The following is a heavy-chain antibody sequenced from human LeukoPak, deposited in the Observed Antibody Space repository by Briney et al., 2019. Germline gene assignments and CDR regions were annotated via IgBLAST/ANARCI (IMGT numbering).Heavy chain of an antibody. Sequence: SETLSLTCAVYGGSFSGYYWSWIRQPPGKGLEWIGEINHSGSTNYNPSLKSRVTISVDTSKNQFSLKLSSVTAADTAVYYCARELYYDYVWGSYRYGYYFDYWGQGTLVTVSS. CDR3: ARELYYDYVWGSYRYGYYFDY. CDR1: GGSFSGYY. J-gene: IGHJ4*02. V-gene: IGHV4-34*01. CDR2: INHSGST. D-gene: IGHD3-16*02.